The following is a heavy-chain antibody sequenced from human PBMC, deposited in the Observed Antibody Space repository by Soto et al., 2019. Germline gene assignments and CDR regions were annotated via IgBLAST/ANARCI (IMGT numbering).Heavy chain of an antibody. CDR2: LTRGDTP. V-gene: IGHV3-23*01. CDR3: ARTVKFHSRAPGWANRFDY. D-gene: IGHD6-19*01. J-gene: IGHJ4*02. Sequence: EVQLLESGGGFVQPGGSLRLFCEASGFTFRNYAMTWVRQVPGKGLEWVSTLTRGDTPHYVDTVKGRFTISRDNSKSTLYLQMNSPRAEDTATYYCARTVKFHSRAPGWANRFDYWGQGTLVTVSS. CDR1: GFTFRNYA.